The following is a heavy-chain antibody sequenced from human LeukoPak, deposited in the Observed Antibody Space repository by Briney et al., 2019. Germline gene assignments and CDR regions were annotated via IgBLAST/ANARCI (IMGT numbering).Heavy chain of an antibody. Sequence: QSGGSLRLSCAASGFIFTNYAMSWVRQAPGKELEWVSTISGSGSGTFFADSVKGRFTISRDNSNNTLYLQMNSLRAEDTAVYFCARDGVLMNRKFYFDYWGQGTLVTVFS. J-gene: IGHJ4*02. CDR1: GFIFTNYA. CDR3: ARDGVLMNRKFYFDY. D-gene: IGHD3-3*01. V-gene: IGHV3-23*01. CDR2: ISGSGSGT.